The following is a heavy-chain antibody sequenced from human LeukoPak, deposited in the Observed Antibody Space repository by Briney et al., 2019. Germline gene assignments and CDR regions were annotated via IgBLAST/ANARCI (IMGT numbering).Heavy chain of an antibody. CDR2: IGEDGSEI. Sequence: PGGSLRLSCAASGFXFSQYWISWVRQAPGKGLEWVANIGEDGSEIYYVDSVKGRFTISRDNAKNSLYLQMNSLRAEDTAVYYCATNSGWRFDYWGQGTLVTVSS. CDR3: ATNSGWRFDY. J-gene: IGHJ4*02. D-gene: IGHD2-21*01. V-gene: IGHV3-7*02. CDR1: GFXFSQYW.